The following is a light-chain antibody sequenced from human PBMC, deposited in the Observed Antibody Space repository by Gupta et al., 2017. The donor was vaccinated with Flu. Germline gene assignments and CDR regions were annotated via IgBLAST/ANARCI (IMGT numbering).Light chain of an antibody. V-gene: IGKV1-39*01. J-gene: IGKJ1*01. CDR1: PSINNF. Sequence: DIQITPSPSSLSASVGDRVTITCRASPSINNFLNCHQQKPGKAPKLLIYAASILQRGVPSRFSGSASGADITLTITMLQPEDVATYYWQQSYDITWTFGQGTKVEIK. CDR2: AAS. CDR3: QQSYDITWT.